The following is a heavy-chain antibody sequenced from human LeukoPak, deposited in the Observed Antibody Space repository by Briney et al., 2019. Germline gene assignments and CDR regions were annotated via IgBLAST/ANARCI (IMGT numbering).Heavy chain of an antibody. V-gene: IGHV4-59*01. CDR2: IYYSGST. CDR1: GGSISSYY. CDR3: ARAFPAYCSSTSCPKPFDY. D-gene: IGHD2-2*01. J-gene: IGHJ4*02. Sequence: PSETLSLTCTVSGGSISSYYWSWIRQPPGKGLEWTGYIYYSGSTNYNPSLKSRVTISVDTSKNQFSLKLSSVTAADTAVYYCARAFPAYCSSTSCPKPFDYWGQGTLVTVSS.